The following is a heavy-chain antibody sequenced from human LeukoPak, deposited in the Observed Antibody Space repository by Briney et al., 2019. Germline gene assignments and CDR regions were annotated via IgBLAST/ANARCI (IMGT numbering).Heavy chain of an antibody. Sequence: GGSLRLSCAVSGFTFSNYALSWVRQAPGKGLEWVSSISGAATYYADSVKGRFTISRDNSKNTLFLQMNSLRAEDTAVYYCAEAIRGVFIGFDYWGQGTLVTVSS. D-gene: IGHD3-10*01. CDR3: AEAIRGVFIGFDY. CDR1: GFTFSNYA. J-gene: IGHJ4*02. V-gene: IGHV3-23*01. CDR2: ISGAAT.